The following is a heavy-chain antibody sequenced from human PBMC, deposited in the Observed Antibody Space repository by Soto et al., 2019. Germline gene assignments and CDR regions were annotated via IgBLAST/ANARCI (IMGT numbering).Heavy chain of an antibody. D-gene: IGHD3-9*01. J-gene: IGHJ6*02. Sequence: NPSETLSLTCTVSGGSISSGGYYWSWIRQHPGKGLEWIGYIYYSGSTYYNPSLKSRVTISVDTSKNQFSLKLSSVTAADTAVYYCARDGNGNILTGYSVRYYGMDVWGQGTTVTVSS. CDR2: IYYSGST. CDR3: ARDGNGNILTGYSVRYYGMDV. CDR1: GGSISSGGYY. V-gene: IGHV4-31*03.